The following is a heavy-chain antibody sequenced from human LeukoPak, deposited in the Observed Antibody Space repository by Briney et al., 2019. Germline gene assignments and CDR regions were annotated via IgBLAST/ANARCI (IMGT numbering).Heavy chain of an antibody. Sequence: PSETLSLTCTVSGGSIGSYYWSWIRQPPGKGLEWIGFIYYSGSTNYNPSLKSRATLSVDTSKNQFSLKLSSVTAADTSMYYCARGRGSGWFYLDYWGQGTLVTVSS. J-gene: IGHJ4*02. V-gene: IGHV4-59*08. D-gene: IGHD6-19*01. CDR3: ARGRGSGWFYLDY. CDR1: GGSIGSYY. CDR2: IYYSGST.